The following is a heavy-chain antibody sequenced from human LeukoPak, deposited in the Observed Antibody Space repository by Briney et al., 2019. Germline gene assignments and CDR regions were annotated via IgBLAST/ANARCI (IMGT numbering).Heavy chain of an antibody. CDR3: ARHGHHGDHDY. Sequence: LRLSCAASGCTFSSYSMNWVRQAPGKGLEWIGSIYYSGSTYYNPSLKSRVTISVDTSKNQFSLKLTSVTAADTAVYYCARHGHHGDHDYWGQGTLVTVSS. D-gene: IGHD2-21*02. J-gene: IGHJ4*02. CDR2: IYYSGST. CDR1: GCTFSSYSMN. V-gene: IGHV4-39*01.